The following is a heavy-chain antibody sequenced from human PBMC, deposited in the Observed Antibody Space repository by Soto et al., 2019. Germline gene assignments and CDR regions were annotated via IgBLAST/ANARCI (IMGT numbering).Heavy chain of an antibody. CDR3: AKDGKSSSTDYFDY. CDR2: ISYDGSNK. CDR1: GFTFSSYG. D-gene: IGHD6-6*01. Sequence: GGSLRLSCAASGFTFSSYGMHWVRQAPGKGLEWVAVISYDGSNKYYADSVKGRFTIPRDNSKNTLYLQMNSLRAEDTAVYYCAKDGKSSSTDYFDYWGQGTLVTVSS. J-gene: IGHJ4*02. V-gene: IGHV3-30*18.